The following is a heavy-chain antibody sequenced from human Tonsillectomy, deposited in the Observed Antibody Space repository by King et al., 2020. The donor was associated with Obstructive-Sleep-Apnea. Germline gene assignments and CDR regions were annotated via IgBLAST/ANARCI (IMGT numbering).Heavy chain of an antibody. J-gene: IGHJ4*02. CDR1: GYTFTSYY. CDR2: INPSGGST. V-gene: IGHV1-46*01. D-gene: IGHD5-18*01. CDR3: ARGPFDPGYSYGYCVY. Sequence: QLVQSVAEVKKPGASVKVSCKASGYTFTSYYMHCVRQAPGQGLEWVGIINPSGGSTSYAQKFQGRVTMTRDTSTSTVYMELSCLRSEDTAVYYCARGPFDPGYSYGYCVYWGQGTLVTVSS.